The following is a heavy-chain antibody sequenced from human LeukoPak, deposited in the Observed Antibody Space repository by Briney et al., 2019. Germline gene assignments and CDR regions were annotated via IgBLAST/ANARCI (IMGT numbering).Heavy chain of an antibody. CDR2: IKQDGSEK. CDR3: ARGPPDCSGGSCSLYYYYGMDV. J-gene: IGHJ6*02. V-gene: IGHV3-7*01. D-gene: IGHD2-15*01. CDR1: GFTFSSYW. Sequence: GGSLRLSCAASGFTFSSYWMSWVRQAPGKGLEWVANIKQDGSEKYYVDSVKGRFTISRDNAKNSLYLQMNSLRAEDTAVYYCARGPPDCSGGSCSLYYYYGMDVWGQGPTVTVSS.